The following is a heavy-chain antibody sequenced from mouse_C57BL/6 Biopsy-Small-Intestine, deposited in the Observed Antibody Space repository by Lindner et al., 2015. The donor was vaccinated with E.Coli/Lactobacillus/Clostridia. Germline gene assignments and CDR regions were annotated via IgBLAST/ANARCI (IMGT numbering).Heavy chain of an antibody. CDR1: GYTLSELA. CDR3: VTGYGDYEGYFYY. J-gene: IGHJ4*01. CDR2: FDPEQSES. Sequence: SVKVSCKVSGYTLSELAMHWVRQAPGKGLEWMGGFDPEQSESIYAQKFQGRVVVTEDTSTDTVYLELSSLRSEDTALYYCVTGYGDYEGYFYYWGQGTLVTVSS. V-gene: IGHV1-18*01. D-gene: IGHD2-13*01.